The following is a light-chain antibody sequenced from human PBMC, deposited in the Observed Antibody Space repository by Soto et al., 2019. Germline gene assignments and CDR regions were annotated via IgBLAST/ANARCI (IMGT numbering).Light chain of an antibody. V-gene: IGKV1-5*01. J-gene: IGKJ1*01. Sequence: DIQMTQSPSTLSASVGDRVTITCRASQSISSWLAWYQQKPGKAPKLLIYDASSVESGVPARFSGSGTETEVPLTINTLHPEDFTTYYCQQYNSYPGFGQGTKVEIK. CDR1: QSISSW. CDR3: QQYNSYPG. CDR2: DAS.